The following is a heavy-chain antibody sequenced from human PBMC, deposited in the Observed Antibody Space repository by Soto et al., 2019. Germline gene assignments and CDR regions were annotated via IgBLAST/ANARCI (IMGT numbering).Heavy chain of an antibody. CDR3: AREGLLLLPDY. Sequence: ASVKVSCKTSGYTFTNNDVCWVRQTPGQGLEWMGWISPYSGKTNYARKFKGRVTMTTDTSTSTVYMELTSLTSEDTAVYYCAREGLLLLPDYWGQGTLVTVSS. V-gene: IGHV1-18*01. J-gene: IGHJ4*02. D-gene: IGHD3-22*01. CDR2: ISPYSGKT. CDR1: GYTFTNND.